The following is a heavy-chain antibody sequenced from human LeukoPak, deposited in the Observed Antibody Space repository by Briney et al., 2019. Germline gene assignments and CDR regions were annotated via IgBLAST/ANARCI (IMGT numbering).Heavy chain of an antibody. CDR3: ARDLPTLIPGFDP. CDR2: IYSGGST. V-gene: IGHV3-53*01. Sequence: PGGSLRLSCAASGFTVSSNYMSWVRQAPGKGLEWVSVIYSGGSTYYADSVKGRFTISRDNSKNTLYLQMNSLRAEDTAVYYCARDLPTLIPGFDPWGQGTLLTVSS. CDR1: GFTVSSNY. J-gene: IGHJ5*02.